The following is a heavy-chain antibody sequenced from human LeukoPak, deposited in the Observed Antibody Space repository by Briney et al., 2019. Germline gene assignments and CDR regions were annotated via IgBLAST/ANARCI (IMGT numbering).Heavy chain of an antibody. Sequence: PGGSLRLSCAASGFTFSDYYMSWIRQAPGKGLEWLSYISKNGKTIYYADSVKGRFTISRDNAKKSVYLQMNSLRAEDMAVYYCATTGLLGDIPWGRGTLVTVSS. CDR1: GFTFSDYY. J-gene: IGHJ5*02. CDR3: ATTGLLGDIP. V-gene: IGHV3-11*01. CDR2: ISKNGKTI. D-gene: IGHD2-21*01.